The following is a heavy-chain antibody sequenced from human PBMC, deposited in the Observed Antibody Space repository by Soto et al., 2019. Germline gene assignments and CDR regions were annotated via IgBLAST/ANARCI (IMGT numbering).Heavy chain of an antibody. V-gene: IGHV3-30*03. D-gene: IGHD6-13*01. J-gene: IGHJ6*02. CDR2: ISYDGSNK. Sequence: QVQLVESGGGVVQPGRSLRLSCAASGFTFSSYGMHWVRQAPGKGLEWVAVISYDGSNKYYADSVKGRFTISRDNSKNTLYLQMNSLRAEDTAVYYCARDQAFRSPYSSSYNYYYGMDVWGQGTTVTVSS. CDR3: ARDQAFRSPYSSSYNYYYGMDV. CDR1: GFTFSSYG.